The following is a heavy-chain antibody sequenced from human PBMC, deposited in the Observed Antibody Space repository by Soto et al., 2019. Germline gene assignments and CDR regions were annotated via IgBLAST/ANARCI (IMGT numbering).Heavy chain of an antibody. J-gene: IGHJ4*02. CDR2: ISYDGSNK. V-gene: IGHV3-30*18. CDR3: AKDTRIMITFGGVIDHTFDY. D-gene: IGHD3-16*02. Sequence: PGGSLRLSCAASGFTFSSYGMHWVRQAPGKGLEWVAVISYDGSNKYYADSVKGRFTISRDNSKNTLYLQMNSLRAEDTAVYYCAKDTRIMITFGGVIDHTFDYWGQGTLVTVSS. CDR1: GFTFSSYG.